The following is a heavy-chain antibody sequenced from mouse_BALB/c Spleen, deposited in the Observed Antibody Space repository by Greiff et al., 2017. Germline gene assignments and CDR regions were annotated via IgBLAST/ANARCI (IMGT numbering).Heavy chain of an antibody. CDR2: ISYSGST. D-gene: IGHD1-1*01. Sequence: EVQLVESGPGLVKPSQSLSLTCTVTGYSITSDYAWNWIRQFPGNKLEWMGYISYSGSTSYNPSLKSRISITRDTSKNQFFLQLNSVTTEDTATYYCARRSPYYYGSSYGAMDYWGQGTSVTVSS. J-gene: IGHJ4*01. CDR3: ARRSPYYYGSSYGAMDY. CDR1: GYSITSDYA. V-gene: IGHV3-2*02.